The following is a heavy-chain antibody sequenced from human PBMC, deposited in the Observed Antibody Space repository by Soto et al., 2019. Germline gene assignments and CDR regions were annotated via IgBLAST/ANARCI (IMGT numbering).Heavy chain of an antibody. J-gene: IGHJ6*02. D-gene: IGHD6-19*01. CDR3: ATRGGSGTIYYYYGMDV. CDR1: GFTFSSYW. Sequence: EVQLVESGGGLVQPGGSLRLSCAASGFTFSSYWMSWVRQAPGKGLEWVANIKQDGSEKYYVDSVKGRFTISRDNAKNSLYLQMNSLRAEDTAVYYCATRGGSGTIYYYYGMDVWGQGTTVTVSS. V-gene: IGHV3-7*01. CDR2: IKQDGSEK.